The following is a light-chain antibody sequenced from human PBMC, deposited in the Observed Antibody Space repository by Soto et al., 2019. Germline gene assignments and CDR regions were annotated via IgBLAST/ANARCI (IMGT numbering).Light chain of an antibody. CDR1: SSDVGGYNY. V-gene: IGLV2-14*01. Sequence: QSALTQPASVSGSPGQSITMSCTGTSSDVGGYNYVSWYQQHPGKAPKLMIYDVSNRPSGVSNRFSGSKSGNTASLTISGLQAEDEADYYCRSYTSSSTLGVFGGGTKLTVL. J-gene: IGLJ2*01. CDR3: RSYTSSSTLGV. CDR2: DVS.